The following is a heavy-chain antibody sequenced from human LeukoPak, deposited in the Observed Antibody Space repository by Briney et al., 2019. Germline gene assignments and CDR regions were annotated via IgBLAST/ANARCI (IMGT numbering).Heavy chain of an antibody. V-gene: IGHV1-18*01. J-gene: IGHJ4*02. CDR2: ISAYNGNT. Sequence: ASVKVSCKASGYTFTSYGISWVRQAPGQGLEWMGWISAYNGNTNYAQKLQGRVTMTTDTSTSTAYMELRSLRSDDTAVYYCAREDCSGGSCCPDSHWGQGTLVTVSS. D-gene: IGHD2-15*01. CDR1: GYTFTSYG. CDR3: AREDCSGGSCCPDSH.